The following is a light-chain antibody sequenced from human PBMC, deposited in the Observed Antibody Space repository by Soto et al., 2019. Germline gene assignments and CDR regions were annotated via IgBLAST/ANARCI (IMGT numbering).Light chain of an antibody. CDR2: DAS. Sequence: EIVLTQSPATLSLSPGERATLSCRASQSVSSFLAWYQQKPGQAPSLLIYDASKRATGIPARFSGSGSGTDFTLTISSLEPEDFAVYYCQQRSNGPPRLTFGGGTKVEIK. V-gene: IGKV3-11*01. J-gene: IGKJ4*01. CDR1: QSVSSF. CDR3: QQRSNGPPRLT.